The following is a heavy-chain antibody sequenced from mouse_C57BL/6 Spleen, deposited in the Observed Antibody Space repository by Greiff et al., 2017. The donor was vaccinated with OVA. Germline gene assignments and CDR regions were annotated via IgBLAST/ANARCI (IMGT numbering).Heavy chain of an antibody. Sequence: QVQLQQSGAELARPGTSVKVSCKAFGYAFTNYLIAWVKTRPGKGLVWIGVIHPGSGGTNFNEKFKGKATVTADRTSRTAYMQLSSLTSEDSSVYFCAILDYYAMDYWGQGTSVTVSS. CDR1: GYAFTNYL. CDR2: IHPGSGGT. J-gene: IGHJ4*01. D-gene: IGHD4-1*01. V-gene: IGHV1-54*01. CDR3: AILDYYAMDY.